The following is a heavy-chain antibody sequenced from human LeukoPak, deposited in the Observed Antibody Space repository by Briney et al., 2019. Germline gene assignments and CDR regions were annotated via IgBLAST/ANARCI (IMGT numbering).Heavy chain of an antibody. CDR1: GFTVSSNY. CDR3: AGADYGDYIFDY. V-gene: IGHV3-53*01. J-gene: IGHJ4*02. D-gene: IGHD4-17*01. CDR2: IYSGGST. Sequence: PGGSLRLSCAASGFTVSSNYMSWVRQAPGKGLEWVSVIYSGGSTYFADSVKGRFTISRDNSKNTLYLQMNSLRAEDTAVYYCAGADYGDYIFDYWGQGTLVTVSS.